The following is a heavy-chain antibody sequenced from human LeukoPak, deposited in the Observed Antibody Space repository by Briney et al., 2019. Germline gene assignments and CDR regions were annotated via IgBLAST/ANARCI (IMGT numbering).Heavy chain of an antibody. Sequence: SGGSLRLSCAASGFTFSSYSMNWVRQAPGKGLEWVSSISSSSSYIYYADSVKGRFTISRDNAKNSLYLQMNSLRAEDTAVYYCAREETGYSSGWYRYFFDYWGQGTLVTVSS. J-gene: IGHJ4*02. D-gene: IGHD6-19*01. CDR1: GFTFSSYS. V-gene: IGHV3-21*01. CDR3: AREETGYSSGWYRYFFDY. CDR2: ISSSSSYI.